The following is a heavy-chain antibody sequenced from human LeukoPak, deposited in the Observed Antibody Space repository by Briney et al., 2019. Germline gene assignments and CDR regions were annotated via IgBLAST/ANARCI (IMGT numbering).Heavy chain of an antibody. V-gene: IGHV1-69*01. D-gene: IGHD5-12*01. J-gene: IGHJ4*02. CDR1: GGTFSSYA. CDR3: ARGRWVATNQAYYFDD. CDR2: IIPIFGTA. Sequence: SVKVSCKASGGTFSSYAISWVRQAPGQGLEWMGGIIPIFGTANYAQKFQGRVTITADESTSTAYMELSSLRSEDMAVYYCARGRWVATNQAYYFDDWGQGTLVTVSS.